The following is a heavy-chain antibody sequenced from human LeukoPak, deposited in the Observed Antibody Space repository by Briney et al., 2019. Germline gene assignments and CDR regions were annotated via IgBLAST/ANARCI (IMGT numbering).Heavy chain of an antibody. V-gene: IGHV3-30*03. CDR3: ARDGPGITMIVVVITPGRYFDY. D-gene: IGHD3-22*01. CDR2: ISYDGSNK. J-gene: IGHJ4*02. Sequence: GGSLRLSCAASGFTFRSYSMNWVRQAPGKGLEWVAVISYDGSNKYYADSVKGRFTTSRDNSKNTLYLQMNSLRAEDTAVYYCARDGPGITMIVVVITPGRYFDYWGQGTLVTVSS. CDR1: GFTFRSYS.